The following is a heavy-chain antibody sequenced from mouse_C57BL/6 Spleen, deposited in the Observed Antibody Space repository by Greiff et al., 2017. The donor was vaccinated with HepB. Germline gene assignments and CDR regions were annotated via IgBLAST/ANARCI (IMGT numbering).Heavy chain of an antibody. J-gene: IGHJ2*01. V-gene: IGHV1-26*01. CDR2: INPNNGGT. CDR3: ARTDYSNYYFDY. Sequence: EVQLQQSGPELVKPGASVKISCKASGYTFTDYYMNWVKQSRGKSLEWIGDINPNNGGTSYNQKFKGKATLTVDKSSSTAYMELRSLTSEDSAVYYCARTDYSNYYFDYWGQGTTLTVSS. D-gene: IGHD2-5*01. CDR1: GYTFTDYY.